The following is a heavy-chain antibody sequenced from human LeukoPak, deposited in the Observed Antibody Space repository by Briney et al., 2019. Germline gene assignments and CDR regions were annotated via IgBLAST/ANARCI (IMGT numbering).Heavy chain of an antibody. V-gene: IGHV1-18*01. CDR2: ISAYNGNT. CDR1: GYTFTSYG. J-gene: IGHJ5*02. D-gene: IGHD3-22*01. Sequence: GASVKVSCKATGYTFTSYGISWVRQAPGQGLEWMGWISAYNGNTNYAQKLQGRVTMTTDTSTSTAYMELRSLRSDDTAVYYCARPQADYYDSSMNWFDPWGQGTLVTVSS. CDR3: ARPQADYYDSSMNWFDP.